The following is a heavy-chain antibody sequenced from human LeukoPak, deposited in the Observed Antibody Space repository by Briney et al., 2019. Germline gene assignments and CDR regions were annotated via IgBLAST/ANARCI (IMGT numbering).Heavy chain of an antibody. CDR3: ARHHGCGSGSYYTY. Sequence: SETLSLTCAVSGYSISSGYYWGWIRQPPGKGLEWIGSIYHSGSTYYNPSLKSRVTISVDTSKNQFSLKLSSVAAADTAVYYCARHHGCGSGSYYTYWGQGTLVTVSS. V-gene: IGHV4-38-2*01. J-gene: IGHJ4*02. CDR2: IYHSGST. D-gene: IGHD3-10*01. CDR1: GYSISSGYY.